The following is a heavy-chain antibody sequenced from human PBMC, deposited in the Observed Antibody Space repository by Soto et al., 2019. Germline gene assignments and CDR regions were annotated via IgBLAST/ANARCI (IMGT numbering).Heavy chain of an antibody. V-gene: IGHV4-39*01. CDR3: ARRGSYCGGDCPMNWFDP. CDR1: GGSISSSSYY. CDR2: IYYSGST. J-gene: IGHJ5*02. Sequence: SETLSLTCTVSGGSISSSSYYWGWIRQPPGKGLEWIGSIYYSGSTYYNPSLKSRVTISVDTSKNQFSLKLSSVTAADTAVYYCARRGSYCGGDCPMNWFDPWGQGTLVTVSS. D-gene: IGHD2-21*01.